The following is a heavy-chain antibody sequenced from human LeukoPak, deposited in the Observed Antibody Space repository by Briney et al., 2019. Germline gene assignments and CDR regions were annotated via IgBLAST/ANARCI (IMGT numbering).Heavy chain of an antibody. CDR1: GYTFTSYA. D-gene: IGHD3-9*01. CDR3: ARGIDDILTGYLY. J-gene: IGHJ4*02. Sequence: GASVKVSCKASGYTFTSYAMHWVRQAPGQRLEWMGWINAGNGNTKYSQKFQDRVTITRDTSASTAYMELSSLRSEDTAVYYCARGIDDILTGYLYWGQGTLVTVSS. CDR2: INAGNGNT. V-gene: IGHV1-3*01.